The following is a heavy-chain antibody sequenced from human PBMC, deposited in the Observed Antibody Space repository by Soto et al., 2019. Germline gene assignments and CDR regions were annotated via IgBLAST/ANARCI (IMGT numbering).Heavy chain of an antibody. CDR2: ISSSSSYI. D-gene: IGHD6-6*01. CDR3: ARDLAARHYYYYYGMDV. Sequence: GGSLRLSCAASGFTFSSYSMNWVRQAPGKGLEWVSSISSSSSYIYYADSVKGRFTISRDNAKNSLYLQMNSLRAEDTAVYYCARDLAARHYYYYYGMDVWGQGTTVTVSS. V-gene: IGHV3-21*01. CDR1: GFTFSSYS. J-gene: IGHJ6*02.